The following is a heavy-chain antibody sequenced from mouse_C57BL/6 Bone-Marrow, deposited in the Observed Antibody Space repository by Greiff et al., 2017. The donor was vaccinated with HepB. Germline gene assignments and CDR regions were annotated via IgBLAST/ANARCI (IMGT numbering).Heavy chain of an antibody. CDR3: ARGIWLRRGCAY. D-gene: IGHD2-2*01. J-gene: IGHJ3*01. CDR1: GFTFSSYA. Sequence: EVKLMESGGGLVKPGGSLKLSCAASGFTFSSYAMSWVRQTPEKRLEWVATISDGGIYTYYPDNVKGRFTISRDNAKNNLYLQMSHLKSEDTAIYYCARGIWLRRGCAYWGQETLVTVSA. CDR2: ISDGGIYT. V-gene: IGHV5-4*03.